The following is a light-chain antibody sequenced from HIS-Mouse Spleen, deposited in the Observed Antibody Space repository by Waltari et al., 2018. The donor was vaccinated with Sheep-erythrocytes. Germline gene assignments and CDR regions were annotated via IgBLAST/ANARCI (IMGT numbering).Light chain of an antibody. J-gene: IGLJ3*02. CDR2: DVS. Sequence: QSALTQPRSVSGSPGQSVTIPCPGTSSDVGGYNYVSWYQQNPGKAPKLMIYDVSKRPSGVPDRFSGSKSGNTASLTISGLQAEDEADYYCCSYAGSSTWVFGGGTKLTVL. CDR1: SSDVGGYNY. CDR3: CSYAGSSTWV. V-gene: IGLV2-11*02.